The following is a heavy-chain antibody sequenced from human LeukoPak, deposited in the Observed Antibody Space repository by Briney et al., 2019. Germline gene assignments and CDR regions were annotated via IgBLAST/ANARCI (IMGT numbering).Heavy chain of an antibody. V-gene: IGHV4-30-2*01. D-gene: IGHD2-2*01. CDR1: GGSISSGGYY. CDR3: ARAPGAAID. CDR2: INHSGST. Sequence: PSETLPLTCTVSGGSISSGGYYWSWIRQPPGKGLEWIGYINHSGSTNYNPSLKSRVSISVDTSKNQFSLKLNSVTAADTAVYYCARAPGAAIDWGQGTLVTVSS. J-gene: IGHJ4*02.